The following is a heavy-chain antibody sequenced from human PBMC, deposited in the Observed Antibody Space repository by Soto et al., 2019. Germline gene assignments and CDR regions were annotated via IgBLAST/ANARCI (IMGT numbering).Heavy chain of an antibody. CDR1: GGSISSYY. CDR3: ARSLDVLGAFDI. J-gene: IGHJ3*02. D-gene: IGHD3-16*01. Sequence: QVQLQESGPGLVKPSETLSLTCTVSGGSISSYYWSWIRQPPGKGLEWIGYIYYSGSTNYNPSLKSRVTISVDTSNNQSSLKLSSVTAADTAVYYCARSLDVLGAFDIWGQGTMVTVSS. V-gene: IGHV4-59*08. CDR2: IYYSGST.